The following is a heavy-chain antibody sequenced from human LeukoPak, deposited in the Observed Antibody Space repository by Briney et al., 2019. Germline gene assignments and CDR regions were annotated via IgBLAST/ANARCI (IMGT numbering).Heavy chain of an antibody. Sequence: SVKVSCKASGYTFPSYAISWVRQAPGQGLEWMGGIIPIFGTANYAQKFRGRVTITADKSTSTAYMELSSLRSEDTAVYYCARDDSSGYTRDGDAFDIWGQGTMVTVSS. J-gene: IGHJ3*02. D-gene: IGHD3-22*01. V-gene: IGHV1-69*06. CDR3: ARDDSSGYTRDGDAFDI. CDR2: IIPIFGTA. CDR1: GYTFPSYA.